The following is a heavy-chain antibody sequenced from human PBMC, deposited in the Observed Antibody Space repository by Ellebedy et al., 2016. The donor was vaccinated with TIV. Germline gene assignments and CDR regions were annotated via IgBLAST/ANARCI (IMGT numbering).Heavy chain of an antibody. CDR1: GFTFSSYW. CDR2: INKDGSEK. CDR3: VRYVAAFDI. Sequence: PGGSLRLSYAGSGFTFSSYWMSWVRQAPGKGLEWVANINKDGSEKYYVDSVKGRFTISRDNAKKSLYLQMNSLRAEDTAVYYCVRYVAAFDIWGQGTMVTVSS. V-gene: IGHV3-7*03. D-gene: IGHD3-16*01. J-gene: IGHJ3*02.